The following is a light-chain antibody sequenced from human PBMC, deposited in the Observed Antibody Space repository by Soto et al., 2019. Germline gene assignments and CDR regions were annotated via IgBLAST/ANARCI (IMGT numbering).Light chain of an antibody. V-gene: IGLV1-51*01. Sequence: QTVLTQPPSVSAAPGQKVTISCSGSISNIGGNSVSWYQQLPGTAPKLLIYDDNKRPSGIPDRFSGSKSGTSATLGITGFQTGDEADYYCGSWDSSLSDYVFRTGTKV. CDR1: ISNIGGNS. CDR2: DDN. CDR3: GSWDSSLSDYV. J-gene: IGLJ1*01.